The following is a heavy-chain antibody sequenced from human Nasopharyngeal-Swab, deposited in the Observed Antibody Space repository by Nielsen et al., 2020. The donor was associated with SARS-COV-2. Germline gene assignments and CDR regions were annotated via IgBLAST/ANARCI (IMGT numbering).Heavy chain of an antibody. J-gene: IGHJ4*02. Sequence: GESLKISCEGSGFTFSTYWMTWVRQAPGTGLEWVANIRHDGSEKYYVDSVEGRFTISRDNAKNSLYLQMNSLRAEDTAVYYCARARMIVADFFDYWGQGTLVTVSS. CDR2: IRHDGSEK. V-gene: IGHV3-7*03. D-gene: IGHD3-22*01. CDR1: GFTFSTYW. CDR3: ARARMIVADFFDY.